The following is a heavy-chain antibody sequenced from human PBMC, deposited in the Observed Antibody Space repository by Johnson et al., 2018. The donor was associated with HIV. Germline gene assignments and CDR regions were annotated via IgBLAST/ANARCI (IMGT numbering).Heavy chain of an antibody. CDR3: ARDAPDSGSYHAFDF. D-gene: IGHD1-26*01. Sequence: QVQLVESGGGVVQPGRSLRLSCAASGFTFSSYAMHWVRQAPGKGLEWVAVISYDGTVEKYADSVKGRFTISRDNSKNTVSLQMNSLRAEDTAVYYCARDAPDSGSYHAFDFWGQGTMVTVSS. J-gene: IGHJ3*01. V-gene: IGHV3-30*04. CDR1: GFTFSSYA. CDR2: ISYDGTVE.